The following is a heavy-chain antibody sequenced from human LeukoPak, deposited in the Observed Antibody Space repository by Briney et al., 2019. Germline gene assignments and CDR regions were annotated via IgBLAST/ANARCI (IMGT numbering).Heavy chain of an antibody. D-gene: IGHD6-19*01. V-gene: IGHV1-69*13. Sequence: SVKVSCKASGGTFSTYPIYWVRQAPGQGLEWMGGIIPIFGTANYAQKFQGRVTITADESTSTAYMDLSSLRFEDTAVYYCARGRMAGTYVFDYWGQGTLVTVSS. CDR1: GGTFSTYP. CDR2: IIPIFGTA. J-gene: IGHJ4*02. CDR3: ARGRMAGTYVFDY.